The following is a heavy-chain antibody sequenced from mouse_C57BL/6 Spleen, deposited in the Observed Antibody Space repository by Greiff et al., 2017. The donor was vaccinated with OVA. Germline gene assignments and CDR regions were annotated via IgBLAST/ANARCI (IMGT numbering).Heavy chain of an antibody. J-gene: IGHJ3*01. CDR3: ARRDYDERAWFAY. V-gene: IGHV1-64*01. D-gene: IGHD2-4*01. Sequence: QVQLQQPGAELVKPGASVKLSCKASGYTFTSYWMHWVKQRPGQGLEWIGMIHPNSGSTNYNEKFKSKATLTVDKSSSTAYMQLSSLTSEDSAVYYCARRDYDERAWFAYWGQGTLVTVSA. CDR2: IHPNSGST. CDR1: GYTFTSYW.